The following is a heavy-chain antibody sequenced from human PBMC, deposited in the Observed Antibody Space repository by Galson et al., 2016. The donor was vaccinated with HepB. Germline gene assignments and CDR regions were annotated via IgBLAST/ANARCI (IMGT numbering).Heavy chain of an antibody. J-gene: IGHJ4*02. CDR2: IYPGDSDT. D-gene: IGHD6-19*01. V-gene: IGHV5-51*01. Sequence: QSGAEVKKPGESLKISCKGSGYTFSSYWIGWVRQMPGKGLESMGIIYPGDSDTRYSPSFQGQVTIPADKSISTAYLQWSSLKASDTAMYYCATHSVAESPDHFDSWGQGTLVTVSS. CDR3: ATHSVAESPDHFDS. CDR1: GYTFSSYW.